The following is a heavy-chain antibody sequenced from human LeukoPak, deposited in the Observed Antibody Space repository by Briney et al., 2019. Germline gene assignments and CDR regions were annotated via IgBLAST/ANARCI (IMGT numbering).Heavy chain of an antibody. J-gene: IGHJ4*02. CDR1: GGSISSYY. CDR2: IYHSGST. CDR3: ARIALAAAGQDY. Sequence: PSETLSLTCTVSGGSISSYYWSWIRQPPGKGLEWIGSIYHSGSTYYNPSLKSRVTISVDRSKNQFSLKLSSVTAADTAVYYCARIALAAAGQDYWGQGTLVTVSS. V-gene: IGHV4-59*12. D-gene: IGHD6-13*01.